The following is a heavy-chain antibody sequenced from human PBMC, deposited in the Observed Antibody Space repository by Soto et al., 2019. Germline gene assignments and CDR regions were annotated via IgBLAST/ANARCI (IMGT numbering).Heavy chain of an antibody. D-gene: IGHD1-1*01. CDR1: GFTFSSYE. V-gene: IGHV3-48*03. Sequence: XESLRLSCAASGFTFSSYEMNWVRQAPGKGLEWVSYISSSGSTIYYADSVKGRFTISRDNAKNSLYLQMKSLRAEDTAVYYCARVAIRLRETTWYFDLWGRGTLVTISS. CDR2: ISSSGSTI. J-gene: IGHJ2*01. CDR3: ARVAIRLRETTWYFDL.